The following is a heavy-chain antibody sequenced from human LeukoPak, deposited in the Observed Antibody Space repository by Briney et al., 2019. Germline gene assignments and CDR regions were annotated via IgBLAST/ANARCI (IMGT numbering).Heavy chain of an antibody. V-gene: IGHV3-48*01. D-gene: IGHD2/OR15-2a*01. CDR3: ARKNTTSPEDY. CDR1: GFSFSSYS. CDR2: IIGISITI. J-gene: IGHJ4*02. Sequence: PVGCLRLSCAASGFSFSSYSMNWVRQAPGKGLEWVSFIIGISITIDYADSVKGRFTISRDNGKNSLFLHMNSLRAEDTAVYYCARKNTTSPEDYWGQGTLVTVRS.